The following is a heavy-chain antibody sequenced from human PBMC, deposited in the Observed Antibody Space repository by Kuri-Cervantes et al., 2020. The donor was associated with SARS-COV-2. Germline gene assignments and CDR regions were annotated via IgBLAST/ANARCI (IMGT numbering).Heavy chain of an antibody. J-gene: IGHJ2*01. CDR1: GFIFSDYY. Sequence: GGSLRLSCTASGFIFSDYYMTWIRQAPGKGLEWVSNIGPSGTTKYYADSVKGRFTISRDNAKNSLYLQINSLRAEDTAVFYCARMGWYFDLWGRGTLVTVSS. CDR2: IGPSGTTK. CDR3: ARMGWYFDL. V-gene: IGHV3-11*04.